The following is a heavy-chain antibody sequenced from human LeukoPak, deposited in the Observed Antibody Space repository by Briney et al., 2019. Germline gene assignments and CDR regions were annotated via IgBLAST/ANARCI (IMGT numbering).Heavy chain of an antibody. CDR1: GGSISSSSYY. D-gene: IGHD3-22*01. V-gene: IGHV4-39*07. Sequence: PSETLSLTCTVSGGSISSSSYYWGWIRQPPGKGLEWIGSIYYSGSTYYNPSLKSRVTISVDTSKNQFSLKLSSVTAADTAVYYCARGGWNKFDYWGQGTLVTVSS. J-gene: IGHJ4*02. CDR3: ARGGWNKFDY. CDR2: IYYSGST.